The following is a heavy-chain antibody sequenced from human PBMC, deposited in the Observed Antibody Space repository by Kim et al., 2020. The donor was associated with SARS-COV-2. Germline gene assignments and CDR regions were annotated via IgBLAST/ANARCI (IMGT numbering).Heavy chain of an antibody. D-gene: IGHD3-10*01. CDR2: INPNSGGT. J-gene: IGHJ4*02. CDR3: ASMVQGVIRRQFDY. Sequence: ASVKVSCKASGYTFTGYYMHWVRQAPGQGREGMGRINPNSGGTKYAQKFQGRVTMTRDTSISTAYMELSRLRSDDTAVYYCASMVQGVIRRQFDYWGQGTLVTVSS. CDR1: GYTFTGYY. V-gene: IGHV1-2*06.